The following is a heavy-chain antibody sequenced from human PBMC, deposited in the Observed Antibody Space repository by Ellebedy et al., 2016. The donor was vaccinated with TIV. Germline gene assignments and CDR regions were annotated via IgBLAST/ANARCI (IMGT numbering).Heavy chain of an antibody. CDR1: GFTFSHYA. CDR3: GRDANAYDLLTGPDY. D-gene: IGHD3-9*01. CDR2: IWYDGSNE. V-gene: IGHV3-33*01. Sequence: PGGSLRLSCAASGFTFSHYAMHWVRQAPGKGLEWVAVIWYDGSNEFYADSVKGRFTISRDNSKNMVYLQMSSLRPEDTAVYYCGRDANAYDLLTGPDYWGQGTLVTVSS. J-gene: IGHJ4*02.